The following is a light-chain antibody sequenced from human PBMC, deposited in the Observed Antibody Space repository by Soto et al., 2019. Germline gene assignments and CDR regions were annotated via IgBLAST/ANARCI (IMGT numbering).Light chain of an antibody. J-gene: IGLJ3*02. V-gene: IGLV4-60*02. CDR3: ETWDRNAQNWV. CDR2: LEGSGSY. CDR1: SGHSSYI. Sequence: QLVLTQSYSASASLGSSVKLTCTLSSGHSSYIIAWHQQQPGKAPRYLMKLEGSGSYNKGSGVPDRFSGSSSGADRYLTISNLQFEDEADYYCETWDRNAQNWVFGGGTKLTVL.